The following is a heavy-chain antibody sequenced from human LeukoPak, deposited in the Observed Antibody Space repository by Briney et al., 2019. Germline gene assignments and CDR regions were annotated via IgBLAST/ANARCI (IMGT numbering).Heavy chain of an antibody. CDR1: GFTFSSYW. CDR3: AREEYSSAPVDC. D-gene: IGHD6-19*01. J-gene: IGHJ4*02. V-gene: IGHV3-74*01. Sequence: PGGSLRLSCVASGFTFSSYWIHWVRQAPGKGLVWVSRINGDGGSTDYADSVKGQFTISRDNAKNTLYLQMNSLRAEDTAVYYCAREEYSSAPVDCWGQGTLVTVSS. CDR2: INGDGGST.